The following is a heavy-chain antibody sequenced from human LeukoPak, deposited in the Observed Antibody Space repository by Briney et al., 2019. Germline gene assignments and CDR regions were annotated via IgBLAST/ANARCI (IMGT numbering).Heavy chain of an antibody. CDR1: GGSFSGYY. V-gene: IGHV4-34*01. CDR3: ADGGSYYYYGMDV. J-gene: IGHJ6*02. CDR2: INHSGST. D-gene: IGHD1-26*01. Sequence: PSETLSLTCAVYGGSFSGYYWSWIRQPPGKGLEWIGEINHSGSTNYNPSLKSRVTISVDTSKNQFSLKLSSVTAADTAVYYCADGGSYYYYGMDVWGQGTTVTVSS.